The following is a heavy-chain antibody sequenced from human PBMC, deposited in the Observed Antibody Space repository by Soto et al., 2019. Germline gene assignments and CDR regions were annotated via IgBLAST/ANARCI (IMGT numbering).Heavy chain of an antibody. D-gene: IGHD3-10*01. CDR1: GFTFSDYY. CDR2: ISSSGSTI. Sequence: GGSLKLSCAASGFTFSDYYMSWIRQAPGKGLEWVSYISSSGSTIYYADSVKGRFTISRDTAKNSLYLQMNSLRAEDTAVYYCARDMEVRDGHYGMDVWGQGTTVTVSS. V-gene: IGHV3-11*01. CDR3: ARDMEVRDGHYGMDV. J-gene: IGHJ6*02.